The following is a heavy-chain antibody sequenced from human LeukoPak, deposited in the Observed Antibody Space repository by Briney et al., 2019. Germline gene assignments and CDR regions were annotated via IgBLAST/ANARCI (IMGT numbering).Heavy chain of an antibody. J-gene: IGHJ2*01. CDR1: GGSISSYY. V-gene: IGHV4-59*01. Sequence: KSSETLSLTCTASGGSISSYYWSWIRQPPGKGLEWIGYIYYSGSTNYNPSLKSRVTISVDTSKNQFSLKLTSVTAADTAVYYCARVYYSNSYDYWYFDLWGRGTLVTVSS. CDR2: IYYSGST. D-gene: IGHD6-13*01. CDR3: ARVYYSNSYDYWYFDL.